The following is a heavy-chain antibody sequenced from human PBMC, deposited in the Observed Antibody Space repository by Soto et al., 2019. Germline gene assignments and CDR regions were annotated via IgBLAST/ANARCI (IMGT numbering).Heavy chain of an antibody. CDR3: ARLGAYDSSGSTLDY. J-gene: IGHJ4*02. CDR1: GYSFTSYW. D-gene: IGHD3-22*01. V-gene: IGHV5-51*01. CDR2: IYPGDSDT. Sequence: LGESLKISCKGSGYSFTSYWIGWVRQMPGKGLEWMGIIYPGDSDTRYSPSFQGQVTISADKSISTAYLQWSSLKASDTAMYYCARLGAYDSSGSTLDYWGQGTLVTVSS.